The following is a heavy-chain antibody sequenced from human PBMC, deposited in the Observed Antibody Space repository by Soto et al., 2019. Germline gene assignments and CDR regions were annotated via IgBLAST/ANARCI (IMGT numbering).Heavy chain of an antibody. CDR2: IWYDGSNK. CDR3: ARAPYSSGDY. Sequence: PAGSLKLSCASSGFTLSSYCMHSVRQAPGKGLEWVAVIWYDGSNKYYAASVKGRFTISRDNSKNTLYLQMNSLRAEDTAVYYCARAPYSSGDYWGQGTLVTVSS. J-gene: IGHJ4*02. D-gene: IGHD6-25*01. CDR1: GFTLSSYC. V-gene: IGHV3-33*01.